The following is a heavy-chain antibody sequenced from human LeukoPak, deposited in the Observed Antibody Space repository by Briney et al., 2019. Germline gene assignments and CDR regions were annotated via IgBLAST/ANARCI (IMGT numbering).Heavy chain of an antibody. Sequence: GGSLRLSCAASGFTFSSYSINWVRQAPGKGLEWVSSISSSSSYIYYADSVKGRFTISRDNAKNSLYLQMNSLRAEDTAVYYCATLPSGPVSSNDYWGQGTLVTVSS. J-gene: IGHJ4*02. CDR3: ATLPSGPVSSNDY. CDR2: ISSSSSYI. D-gene: IGHD3-10*01. CDR1: GFTFSSYS. V-gene: IGHV3-21*01.